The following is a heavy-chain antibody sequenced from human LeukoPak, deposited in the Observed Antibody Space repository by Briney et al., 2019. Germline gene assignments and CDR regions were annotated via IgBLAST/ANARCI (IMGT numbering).Heavy chain of an antibody. Sequence: GGSLRLSCAVSGFTFSSYSMNWVRQAPGKGLEWVSYISGSYSTIYYADSVKGRFTISRDNAKNSLDLQMNSLRAEDTAVYYCARVSLDYYGSGSYYNGMDVWGKGTTVTVSS. CDR3: ARVSLDYYGSGSYYNGMDV. D-gene: IGHD3-10*01. J-gene: IGHJ6*04. V-gene: IGHV3-48*01. CDR1: GFTFSSYS. CDR2: ISGSYSTI.